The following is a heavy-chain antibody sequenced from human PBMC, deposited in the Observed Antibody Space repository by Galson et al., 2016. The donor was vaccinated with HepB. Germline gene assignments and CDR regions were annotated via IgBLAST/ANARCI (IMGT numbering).Heavy chain of an antibody. Sequence: SLRLSCAASGFSVNNNYMSWVRQAPGKGLEGVSVIYTGGTTYYADSVKGRFTIYRDSSKNTLFPRMSSLRAEDTAVYYCATSERSSSFDYWGQGTLVTVSS. V-gene: IGHV3-53*01. CDR3: ATSERSSSFDY. D-gene: IGHD6-6*01. J-gene: IGHJ4*02. CDR2: IYTGGTT. CDR1: GFSVNNNY.